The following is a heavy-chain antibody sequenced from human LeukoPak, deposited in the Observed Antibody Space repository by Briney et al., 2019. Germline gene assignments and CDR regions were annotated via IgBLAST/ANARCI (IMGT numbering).Heavy chain of an antibody. Sequence: GESLRISCKGSGYSFTSYWISWVRQLPGKGLEWMGRIDPSDSYTNYSPSFQGHVTISADKTISTAYLQWSSLTASDTAMYYCLLKGYCSSTSCYPFDYWGQGTLVTVSS. V-gene: IGHV5-10-1*01. CDR3: LLKGYCSSTSCYPFDY. J-gene: IGHJ4*02. CDR2: IDPSDSYT. CDR1: GYSFTSYW. D-gene: IGHD2-2*01.